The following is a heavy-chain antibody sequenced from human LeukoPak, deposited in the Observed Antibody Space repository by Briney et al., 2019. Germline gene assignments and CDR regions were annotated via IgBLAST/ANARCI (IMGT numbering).Heavy chain of an antibody. J-gene: IGHJ6*03. CDR1: GYSISSGYY. CDR2: INWNGGST. V-gene: IGHV3-20*04. Sequence: PSETLSLTCTVSGYSISSGYYWGWIRQPPGKGLEWVSGINWNGGSTGYADSVKGRFTISRDNAKNSLYLQMNSLRAEDTALYYCAREGMATVFYYYYYMDVWGKGTTVTVSS. CDR3: AREGMATVFYYYYYMDV. D-gene: IGHD5-24*01.